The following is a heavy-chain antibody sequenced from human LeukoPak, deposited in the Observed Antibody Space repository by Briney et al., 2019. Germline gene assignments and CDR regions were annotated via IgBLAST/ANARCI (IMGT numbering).Heavy chain of an antibody. J-gene: IGHJ3*02. V-gene: IGHV1-69*04. CDR3: AFTVKYAFDI. Sequence: ASVKVSCKASGGTFSSYAISWERQAPGQGLEWMGRIIPILGIANYAQKFQGRVTITADKSTSTAYMELSSLRPEDTAVYYCAFTVKYAFDIWGQGTMVTVSS. D-gene: IGHD4-17*01. CDR1: GGTFSSYA. CDR2: IIPILGIA.